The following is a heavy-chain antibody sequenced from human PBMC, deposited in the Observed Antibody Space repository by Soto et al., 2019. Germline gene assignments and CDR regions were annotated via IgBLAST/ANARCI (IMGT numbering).Heavy chain of an antibody. D-gene: IGHD6-19*01. V-gene: IGHV1-2*04. CDR3: ASDALGAVAGKPYXXXP. J-gene: IGHJ5*02. CDR2: INPNSGGT. Sequence: ASVKVSCKSSGYTFTGYYMHWVRQAPGQGLEWMGWINPNSGGTNYAQKFQGWVTMTRDTSISTAYMELSRLRSDDTAVYYCASDALGAVAGKPYXXXPXGQGTXVTV. CDR1: GYTFTGYY.